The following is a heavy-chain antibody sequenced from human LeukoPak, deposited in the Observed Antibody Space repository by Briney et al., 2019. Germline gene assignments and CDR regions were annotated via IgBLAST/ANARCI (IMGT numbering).Heavy chain of an antibody. V-gene: IGHV3-21*01. CDR1: GFTFSSYS. D-gene: IGHD6-13*01. CDR2: ISSSSSYI. J-gene: IGHJ6*03. Sequence: PGGSLRLSCAASGFTFSSYSMNWVRQAPGKGLEWVSSISSSSSYIYYADSVKGRFTISRDNAKNSLYLQMNSLRAEDTAVYYCAKDQVEEYSSSWYEMGYYYYYMDVWGKGTTVTVSS. CDR3: AKDQVEEYSSSWYEMGYYYYYMDV.